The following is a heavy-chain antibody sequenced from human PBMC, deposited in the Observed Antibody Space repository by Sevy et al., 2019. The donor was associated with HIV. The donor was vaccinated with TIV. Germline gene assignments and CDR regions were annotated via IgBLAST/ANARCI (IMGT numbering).Heavy chain of an antibody. CDR2: ISSSGSTI. D-gene: IGHD2-15*01. CDR3: ARGGLGYCSGGSCYSINYYYYYGMDV. V-gene: IGHV3-11*01. Sequence: GGSLRLSCAASGFTFSDYYMSWIRQAPGKGLEWVSYISSSGSTIYYADSVKGRFTISRDNAKNSLYLQMNSLRAEDMAVYYCARGGLGYCSGGSCYSINYYYYYGMDVWGQGTTVTVSS. CDR1: GFTFSDYY. J-gene: IGHJ6*02.